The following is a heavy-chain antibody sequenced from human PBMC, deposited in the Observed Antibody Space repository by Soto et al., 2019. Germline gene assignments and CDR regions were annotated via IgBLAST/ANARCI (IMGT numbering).Heavy chain of an antibody. CDR2: MNPNSGNT. Sequence: QVQLVQSGAEVKKPGASVKVSCKASGYTFTSYDINWVRQATGQGLEWMGWMNPNSGNTGYAQKFQGRVTMTRNTSISTAYMELSSLRSEDTAVYYCARDVKQWLTRNNWFDPWGQGTLVTVSS. V-gene: IGHV1-8*01. D-gene: IGHD6-19*01. CDR3: ARDVKQWLTRNNWFDP. CDR1: GYTFTSYD. J-gene: IGHJ5*02.